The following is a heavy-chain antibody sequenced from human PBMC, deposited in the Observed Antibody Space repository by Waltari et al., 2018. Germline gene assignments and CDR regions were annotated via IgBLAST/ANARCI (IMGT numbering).Heavy chain of an antibody. CDR3: ASLYFDWLGGPNYGMDV. D-gene: IGHD3-9*01. J-gene: IGHJ6*02. CDR2: IIPIFGTA. CDR1: GGTFSSYA. V-gene: IGHV1-69*01. Sequence: QVQLVQSGAEVKKPGSSVKVSCRASGGTFSSYAISWVRQPPGQGLEWMGGIIPIFGTANYAQKFQGRVTITADESTSTAYMELSSLRSEDTAVYYCASLYFDWLGGPNYGMDVWGQGTTVTVSS.